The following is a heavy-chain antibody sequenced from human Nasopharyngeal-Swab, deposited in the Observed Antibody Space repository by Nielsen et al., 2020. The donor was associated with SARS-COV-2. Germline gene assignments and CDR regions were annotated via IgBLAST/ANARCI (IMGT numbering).Heavy chain of an antibody. V-gene: IGHV3-30*18. D-gene: IGHD2-21*01. CDR1: GFTLNNFG. J-gene: IGHJ4*02. CDR3: AKSMAYFQLSGTYNLDF. CDR2: ISYEGSIR. Sequence: GESLKISCAASGFTLNNFGMHWVRQAPGKGLEWVAFISYEGSIRNYIDSVKGRFTVSRDSSKNTVYLQMNSLRPDDTAVYFCAKSMAYFQLSGTYNLDFWGQGTLVTVSS.